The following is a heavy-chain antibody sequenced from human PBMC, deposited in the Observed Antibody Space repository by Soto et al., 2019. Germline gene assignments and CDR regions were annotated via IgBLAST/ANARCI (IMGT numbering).Heavy chain of an antibody. J-gene: IGHJ4*02. CDR2: IYHSGST. CDR1: GGSISSGGYF. CDR3: ARHKYHSSSPSAY. D-gene: IGHD3-22*01. V-gene: IGHV4-30-2*01. Sequence: PSETLSLTCAVSGGSISSGGYFWSWIRQPPGKGLEWIGYIYHSGSTYYNPSLKSRVSISVDRSKTQFSLKLSSVTAADPAVYYCARHKYHSSSPSAYWGQGTLVTVSS.